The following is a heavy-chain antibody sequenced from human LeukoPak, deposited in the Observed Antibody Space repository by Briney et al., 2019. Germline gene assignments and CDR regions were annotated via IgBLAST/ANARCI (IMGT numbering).Heavy chain of an antibody. Sequence: ASVKVSCKASGGTFSSYSISWVRQAPGQGLEWMGWISGYNGHTIYAQKLKGRVTMTTDTSTSTAYMDLRSLKSDDTAVYYCARASYCSDGSCYSDYWGQGTLVTVSS. V-gene: IGHV1-18*01. D-gene: IGHD2-15*01. J-gene: IGHJ4*02. CDR2: ISGYNGHT. CDR1: GGTFSSYS. CDR3: ARASYCSDGSCYSDY.